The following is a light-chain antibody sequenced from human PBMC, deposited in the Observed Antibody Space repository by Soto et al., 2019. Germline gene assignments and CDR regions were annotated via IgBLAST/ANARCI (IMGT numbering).Light chain of an antibody. CDR2: GAS. J-gene: IGKJ1*01. CDR3: QQYINWPRT. CDR1: QSVSSSY. Sequence: EIVMTQSPVTLSVSPGERATLSCRASQSVSSSYLAWYQQKPGQAPRLLIYGASTRATGIPARFSGSGSGTDFTLTISSLQSEDFVVYYCQQYINWPRTFGQGTKVDIK. V-gene: IGKV3-15*01.